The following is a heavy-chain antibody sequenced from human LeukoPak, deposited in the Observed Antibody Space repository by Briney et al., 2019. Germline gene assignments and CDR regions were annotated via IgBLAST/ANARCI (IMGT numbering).Heavy chain of an antibody. J-gene: IGHJ6*03. D-gene: IGHD6-13*01. Sequence: SETLSLTCSVSGGSISTYYWSWIRQPAGKGLEWIGRIYTSGSTNYNPSLKSRVTMSVDTSKNQFSLKLSFVTAADTAVYYCARDSAAAGYYYYYMDVWGKGTTVTVSS. V-gene: IGHV4-4*07. CDR1: GGSISTYY. CDR3: ARDSAAAGYYYYYMDV. CDR2: IYTSGST.